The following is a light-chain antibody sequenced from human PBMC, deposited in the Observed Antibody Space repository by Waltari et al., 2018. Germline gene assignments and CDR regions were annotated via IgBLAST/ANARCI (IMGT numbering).Light chain of an antibody. J-gene: IGKJ1*01. CDR2: KAS. CDR1: ESINSW. CDR3: QQYHDYWT. Sequence: DIQMTQSPSTLSASLGDRVTITCRASESINSWLAWYQQRPGEAPKLLIYKASALESGVPSRFSASGSGTEFTLTISSLQPDDFATYYCQQYHDYWTFGQGTKVEIK. V-gene: IGKV1-5*03.